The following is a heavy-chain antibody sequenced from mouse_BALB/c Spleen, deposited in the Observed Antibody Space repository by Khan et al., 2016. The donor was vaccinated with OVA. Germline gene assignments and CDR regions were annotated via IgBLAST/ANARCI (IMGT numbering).Heavy chain of an antibody. CDR2: ISSSGST. V-gene: IGHV3-2*02. D-gene: IGHD2-3*01. CDR1: GYSITSDYA. CDR3: ARDGSRYNYAMDY. Sequence: VQLKESGPGLVKPSQSLSLTCTVTGYSITSDYAWNWIRQFPGNQLEWMGYISSSGSTNYNPALKSRISFTRDTSKNQFFLQLNSLTTEDTATYYCARDGSRYNYAMDYWGQGTSVTVSS. J-gene: IGHJ4*01.